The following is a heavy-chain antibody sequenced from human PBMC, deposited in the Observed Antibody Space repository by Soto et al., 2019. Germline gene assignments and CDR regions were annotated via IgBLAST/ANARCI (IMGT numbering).Heavy chain of an antibody. J-gene: IGHJ4*02. Sequence: SETLSLTCTVSGGSISSGDYYWSWIRQPPGKGLEWIGYIYYSGSTYYNPSLKSRVTISVDTSKNQFSLKLSSVTAADTAVYYCARDRKVHYYDSNTDRYFDYWGQGTLVTVSS. V-gene: IGHV4-30-4*01. D-gene: IGHD3-22*01. CDR3: ARDRKVHYYDSNTDRYFDY. CDR1: GGSISSGDYY. CDR2: IYYSGST.